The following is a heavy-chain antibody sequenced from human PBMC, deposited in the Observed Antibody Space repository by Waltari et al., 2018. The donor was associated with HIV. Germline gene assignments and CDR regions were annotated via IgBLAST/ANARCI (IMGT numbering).Heavy chain of an antibody. J-gene: IGHJ4*02. D-gene: IGHD3-16*01. CDR3: TRDLSTYGHEFDY. Sequence: ELQLVEPGGALVQPGGSLRLSCAALRFNFRSYWMHWIRQIPGKGLVWVSHISTDGSDTSYLESVKGRFTISRDNAKNTLYLQMNSLRVEDTAIYYCTRDLSTYGHEFDYWGQGTLVTVAS. CDR2: ISTDGSDT. V-gene: IGHV3-74*01. CDR1: RFNFRSYW.